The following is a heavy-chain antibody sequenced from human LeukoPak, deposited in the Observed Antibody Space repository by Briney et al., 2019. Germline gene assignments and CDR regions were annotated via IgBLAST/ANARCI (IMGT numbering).Heavy chain of an antibody. D-gene: IGHD2-15*01. Sequence: SLRLSCAASGFTFADYAMHWVRQAPGKGLEWVSGISWKSDSIGYADSVKGRFTISRDNAKNSLYLQMNSLRAEDTALYYCAKDILKGGGRPRDAFDIWGQGTMVTVSS. CDR3: AKDILKGGGRPRDAFDI. CDR2: ISWKSDSI. V-gene: IGHV3-9*01. J-gene: IGHJ3*02. CDR1: GFTFADYA.